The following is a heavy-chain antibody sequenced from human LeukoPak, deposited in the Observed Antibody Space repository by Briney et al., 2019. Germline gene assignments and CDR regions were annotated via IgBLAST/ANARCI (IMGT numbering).Heavy chain of an antibody. CDR3: AKFSGSGSYYDY. D-gene: IGHD1-26*01. V-gene: IGHV3-23*01. CDR1: GFTFSSYS. Sequence: PGGSLRLSCAASGFTFSSYSMNWVRQAPGKGLEWVSAISGSGGSTYYADSVKGRFTISRDNSKNTLYLQMNSLRAEDTAVYYCAKFSGSGSYYDYWGQGTLVTVSS. CDR2: ISGSGGST. J-gene: IGHJ4*02.